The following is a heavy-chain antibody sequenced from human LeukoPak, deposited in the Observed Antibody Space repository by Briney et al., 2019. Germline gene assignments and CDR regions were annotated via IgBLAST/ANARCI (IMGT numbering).Heavy chain of an antibody. CDR3: ARDRDCGDGGCYRHFDY. J-gene: IGHJ4*02. D-gene: IGHD2-15*01. CDR2: IRQDGSDK. V-gene: IGHV3-7*01. CDR1: GFTFSSNW. Sequence: PGGSLSLSCAASGFTFSSNWMSWVRQAPGKGLEWVANIRQDGSDKYYMDSVKGRFTISRDNAKNSLSLQMNSLRVEDTAVYYCARDRDCGDGGCYRHFDYWGQGVRVTVSS.